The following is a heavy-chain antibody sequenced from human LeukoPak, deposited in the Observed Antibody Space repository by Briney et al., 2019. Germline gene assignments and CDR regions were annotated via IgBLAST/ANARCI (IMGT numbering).Heavy chain of an antibody. Sequence: GGSLTLFCAASGFTFSRYAMSCVRQAPGKWLEWVSAISGSGGSTSYADSVKGRFTISRDNSKNTLYLQMNSLRAEDTAVYYCAKFSRGGSCDSFDPWGQGTLVTVSS. CDR1: GFTFSRYA. D-gene: IGHD2-15*01. J-gene: IGHJ5*02. CDR2: ISGSGGST. CDR3: AKFSRGGSCDSFDP. V-gene: IGHV3-23*01.